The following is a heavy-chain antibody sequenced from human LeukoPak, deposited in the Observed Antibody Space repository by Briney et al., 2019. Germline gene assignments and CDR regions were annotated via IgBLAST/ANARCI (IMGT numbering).Heavy chain of an antibody. CDR3: ARGRPQPYEWFGESPPQAQDP. Sequence: SETLSLTCTVSGGSISSYYWSWIRQPPGKGLEWIGYIYYSGSTNYNPSLKSRVTISVDTSKNQFSLKLSSVTAADTAVYYCARGRPQPYEWFGESPPQAQDPWGQGTLVTVSS. J-gene: IGHJ5*02. D-gene: IGHD3-10*01. CDR2: IYYSGST. CDR1: GGSISSYY. V-gene: IGHV4-59*08.